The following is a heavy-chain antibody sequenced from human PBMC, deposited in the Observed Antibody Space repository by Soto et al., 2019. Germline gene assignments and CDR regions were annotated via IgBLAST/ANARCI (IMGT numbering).Heavy chain of an antibody. D-gene: IGHD6-19*01. J-gene: IGHJ4*02. CDR1: GGSISGYY. Sequence: SETLSLTCTVSGGSISGYYWSWIRQPAGKGLEWIGRIYTGGSTNYNPSLKSRVTMSIDTSKNQFSLKLSSVTAADTAVYYCARDHLVAGNFDYWGQGTLVTVSS. CDR3: ARDHLVAGNFDY. V-gene: IGHV4-4*07. CDR2: IYTGGST.